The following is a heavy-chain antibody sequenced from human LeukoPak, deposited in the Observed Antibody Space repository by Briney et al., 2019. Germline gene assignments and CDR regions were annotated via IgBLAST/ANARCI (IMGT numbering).Heavy chain of an antibody. CDR2: IWYDGSNK. D-gene: IGHD3-16*01. Sequence: RPGRSLRLSCAASGFTFSSYGMHWVRQAPGKGLEWVAVIWYDGSNKYYADSVKGRFTIARDNSKNTLYLQMNSLRVEDTAVYYCAKDIGEAWASAFDSWGQGTLVTVSS. CDR1: GFTFSSYG. V-gene: IGHV3-33*06. J-gene: IGHJ4*02. CDR3: AKDIGEAWASAFDS.